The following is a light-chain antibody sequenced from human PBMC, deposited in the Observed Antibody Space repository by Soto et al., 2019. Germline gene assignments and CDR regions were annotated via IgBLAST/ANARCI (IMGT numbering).Light chain of an antibody. Sequence: QSALTQPASVSGSPGQSITISCTGTSSDVGSYHLVSWYQQHPGNAPKLMIYEVSKRPSGVSDRFSGSKSGNTASLTISGLQADDEADYYCCSYATTTLFGGGTQLTVL. V-gene: IGLV2-23*02. CDR1: SSDVGSYHL. CDR2: EVS. J-gene: IGLJ2*01. CDR3: CSYATTTL.